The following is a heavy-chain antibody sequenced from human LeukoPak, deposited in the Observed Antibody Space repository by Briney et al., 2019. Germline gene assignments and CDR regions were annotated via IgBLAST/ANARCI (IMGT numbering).Heavy chain of an antibody. CDR3: AKDLSHMAADYYFDY. V-gene: IGHV3-30*18. J-gene: IGHJ4*02. CDR1: GFTFSRYG. D-gene: IGHD2-15*01. Sequence: GGSLRLSCAASGFTFSRYGMHWVRQAPGKGLEWVTVISYDGRDKYYADSVKGRFTISRDNSKNTLYLQMNSLRPEDTAVYYCAKDLSHMAADYYFDYWGQGTLVTVSS. CDR2: ISYDGRDK.